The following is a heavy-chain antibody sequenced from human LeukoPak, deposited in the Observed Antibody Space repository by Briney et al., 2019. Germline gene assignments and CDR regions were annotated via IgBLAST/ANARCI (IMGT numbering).Heavy chain of an antibody. CDR1: GGSISSGGYY. CDR2: IYHSGST. Sequence: PSQTLSLTCTVSGGSISSGGYYWSWIRQPPGKGLEWIGYIYHSGSTYYNPSLKSQVTISVDRSKNQFSLKLSSVTAADTAVYYCAGGDFWSGYYRRYFDYWGQGTLVTVSS. V-gene: IGHV4-30-2*01. CDR3: AGGDFWSGYYRRYFDY. J-gene: IGHJ4*02. D-gene: IGHD3-3*01.